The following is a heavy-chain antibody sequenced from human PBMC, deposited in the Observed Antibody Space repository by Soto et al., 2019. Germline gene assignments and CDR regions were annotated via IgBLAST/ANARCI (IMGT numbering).Heavy chain of an antibody. D-gene: IGHD3-16*01. V-gene: IGHV3-9*01. Sequence: GGSLRLSCAASGFTFDDYAMHWVRQAPGKGLEWVSGISWNSGSIGYPASVKGRFTISRDNAKNSLYLQMNSLRAEDTALYYCAKDITPSHDDYRSTVGDYWGQGTLVTVSS. CDR2: ISWNSGSI. J-gene: IGHJ4*02. CDR3: AKDITPSHDDYRSTVGDY. CDR1: GFTFDDYA.